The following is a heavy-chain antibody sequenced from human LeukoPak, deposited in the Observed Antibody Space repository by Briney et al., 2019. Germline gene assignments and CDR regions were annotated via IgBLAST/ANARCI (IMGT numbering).Heavy chain of an antibody. CDR2: ISNNGGYT. V-gene: IGHV3-23*01. J-gene: IGHJ6*02. CDR1: GFTFSSSA. Sequence: GGSLRLSCAASGFTFSSSAMSWVRQAPGKGLEWVSAISNNGGYTYYADSVQGRFTISRDNSKSTLCLQMNSLRAGDTAVYYCARSGYYYGMDVWGQGTTVTVSS. CDR3: ARSGYYYGMDV. D-gene: IGHD1-26*01.